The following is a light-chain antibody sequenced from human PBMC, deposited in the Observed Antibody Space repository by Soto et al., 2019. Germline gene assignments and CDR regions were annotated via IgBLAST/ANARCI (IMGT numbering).Light chain of an antibody. V-gene: IGLV2-14*01. J-gene: IGLJ3*02. CDR1: NSDVGGYDR. Sequence: QSALTQPASVSGSPGQSITISCTGTNSDVGGYDRVSWYQHHPGKAPKLLIFEVYNRPSGISDRFSGSKSGDTASLTISGLQAEDEADYYCSAYTARSTLVFGGGTKVTVL. CDR3: SAYTARSTLV. CDR2: EVY.